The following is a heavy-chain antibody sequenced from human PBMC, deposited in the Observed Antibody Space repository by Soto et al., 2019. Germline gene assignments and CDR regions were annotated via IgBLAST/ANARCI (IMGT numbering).Heavy chain of an antibody. Sequence: QVQLVQSGAEVKKPGASVKVSCKASGYTFTDYYMHWMRQAPGQGLEWMGWIHPNSGDTSYAQKCQGWVTMTRDTSISTAYLELSRLKSDDTAVYYCARVNYYGSGNDYYYGMDVWGHGTTVTVSS. CDR1: GYTFTDYY. V-gene: IGHV1-2*04. CDR2: IHPNSGDT. CDR3: ARVNYYGSGNDYYYGMDV. D-gene: IGHD3-10*01. J-gene: IGHJ6*02.